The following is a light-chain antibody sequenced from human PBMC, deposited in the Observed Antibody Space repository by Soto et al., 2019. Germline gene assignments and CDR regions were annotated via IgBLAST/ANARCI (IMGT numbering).Light chain of an antibody. CDR3: QHYGSSPPEFT. Sequence: EIVLTQSPGTLSLSPGERATLSCRASQSVSSNYLAWYQQRPGQAPRLLIFGASYRAAGIPDRFSGSGSGTDFILTISRLEPEDFAVYYCQHYGSSPPEFTFAPGTKVGSK. V-gene: IGKV3-20*01. J-gene: IGKJ3*01. CDR1: QSVSSNY. CDR2: GAS.